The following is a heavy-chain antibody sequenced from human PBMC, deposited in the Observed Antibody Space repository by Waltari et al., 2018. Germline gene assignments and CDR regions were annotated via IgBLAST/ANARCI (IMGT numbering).Heavy chain of an antibody. CDR2: IRYDGSNK. CDR3: AKDHIVVVVAAISPPDY. J-gene: IGHJ4*02. D-gene: IGHD2-15*01. Sequence: QVQLVESGGGVVQPGGSLRLSCAASGFTFSSYGMHWVRQAPGKGLEWVAFIRYDGSNKYYADSVKGRFTISRDNSKNTLYLQMNSLRAEDTAVYYCAKDHIVVVVAAISPPDYWGQGTLVTVSS. V-gene: IGHV3-30*02. CDR1: GFTFSSYG.